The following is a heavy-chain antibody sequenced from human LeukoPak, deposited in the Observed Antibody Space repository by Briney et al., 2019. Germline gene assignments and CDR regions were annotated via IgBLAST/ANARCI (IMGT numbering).Heavy chain of an antibody. J-gene: IGHJ4*02. CDR1: GFIFSSYS. D-gene: IGHD2-21*02. Sequence: PGGSLRLSCAASGFIFSSYSMSWVRQAPGKGLEWVSYIGTTSGAIYYADSVKGRFTISRDSAKNSLYLQMNSLRAEDTAVYYCARFRTWGDKAFDYWGQGTLVTVSS. CDR2: IGTTSGAI. CDR3: ARFRTWGDKAFDY. V-gene: IGHV3-48*01.